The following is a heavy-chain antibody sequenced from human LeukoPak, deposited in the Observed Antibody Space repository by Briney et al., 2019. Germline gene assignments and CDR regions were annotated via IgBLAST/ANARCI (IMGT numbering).Heavy chain of an antibody. CDR1: GGSISSYY. V-gene: IGHV4-59*01. CDR2: IYYSGST. CDR3: ARGGIVAPNWFDP. D-gene: IGHD1-26*01. Sequence: PSETLSLTCAVSGGSISSYYWSWIRQPPGKGLEWIGYIYYSGSTNYNPSLKSRVTISVDTSKNQFSLKLSSVTAADTAVYYCARGGIVAPNWFDPWGPGTLVTVSS. J-gene: IGHJ5*02.